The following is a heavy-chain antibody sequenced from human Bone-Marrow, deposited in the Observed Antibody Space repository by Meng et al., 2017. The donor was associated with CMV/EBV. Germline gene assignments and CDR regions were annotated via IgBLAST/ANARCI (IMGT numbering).Heavy chain of an antibody. CDR3: VTANQRPPLVGAAY. CDR2: IIPIFGTA. Sequence: SVKVSCKASGHTFTSYYIHWVRQAPGQGLEWMGGIIPIFGTANYAQKFQGRVTITTDESTSTAYMELSSLGSEDTARHYRVTANQRPPLVGAAYWGQGTLVTVPS. J-gene: IGHJ1*01. V-gene: IGHV1-69*05. CDR1: GHTFTSYY. D-gene: IGHD2-15*01.